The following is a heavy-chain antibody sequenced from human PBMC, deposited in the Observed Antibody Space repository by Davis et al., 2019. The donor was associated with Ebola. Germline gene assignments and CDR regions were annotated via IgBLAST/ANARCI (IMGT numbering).Heavy chain of an antibody. D-gene: IGHD2-8*01. J-gene: IGHJ4*02. V-gene: IGHV1-18*01. CDR2: INSHNGDT. CDR3: ARGGFELTINGFDN. CDR1: AYTFTSFG. Sequence: ASVKVSCKAFAYTFTSFGISWVRQAPGQGLEWMGWINSHNGDTKYAQKFQGRVTMTTDTSTSTGYMELMSLTSDDKAVYYCARGGFELTINGFDNWGQGTPVTVSS.